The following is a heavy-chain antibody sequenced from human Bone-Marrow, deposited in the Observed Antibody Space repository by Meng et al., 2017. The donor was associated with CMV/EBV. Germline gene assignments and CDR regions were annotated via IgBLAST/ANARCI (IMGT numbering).Heavy chain of an antibody. CDR2: IYSGGSST. CDR1: GFTFSSYA. CDR3: AKDPNGGNSSPFDY. Sequence: GGSLRLSCAASGFTFSSYAMSWVRQAPGKGLEWVSVIYSGGSSTYYADSVKGRFTISSDNSKNTLYLQMNSLRAEYTAVYYCAKDPNGGNSSPFDYWGQGTLVTVSS. D-gene: IGHD4-23*01. J-gene: IGHJ4*02. V-gene: IGHV3-23*03.